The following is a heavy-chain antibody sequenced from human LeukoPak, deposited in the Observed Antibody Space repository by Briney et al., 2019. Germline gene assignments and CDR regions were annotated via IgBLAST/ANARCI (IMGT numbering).Heavy chain of an antibody. D-gene: IGHD6-19*01. CDR2: TSSSSSYI. CDR1: GFTFNNAW. Sequence: GGSLRLSCAASGFTFNNAWMNWVRQAPGKGLEWVSSTSSSSSYIYYADSVKGRFTISRDNAKNSLYLQMNSLRAEDTAVYYCARESVAGNRDFDYWGQGTLVTVSS. V-gene: IGHV3-21*01. J-gene: IGHJ4*02. CDR3: ARESVAGNRDFDY.